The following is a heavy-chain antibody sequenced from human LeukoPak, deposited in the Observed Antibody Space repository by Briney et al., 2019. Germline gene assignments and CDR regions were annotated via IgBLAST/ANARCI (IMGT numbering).Heavy chain of an antibody. D-gene: IGHD2-15*01. CDR2: ISAYNGNT. Sequence: GASVTVSCKASGYTFTSYGISWVRQAPGQGLEWMGWISAYNGNTNYAQKLQGRVTMTTDTSTSTAYMELRSLRSDDTAVYYCARDPLGYCSGGSCYSYYFDYWGQGTLVTVSS. CDR1: GYTFTSYG. J-gene: IGHJ4*02. CDR3: ARDPLGYCSGGSCYSYYFDY. V-gene: IGHV1-18*01.